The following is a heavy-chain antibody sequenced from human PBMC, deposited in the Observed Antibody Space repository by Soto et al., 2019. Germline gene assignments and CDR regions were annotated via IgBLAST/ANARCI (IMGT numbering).Heavy chain of an antibody. J-gene: IGHJ4*02. Sequence: QVQLQESGPGLVKPSQTLSLTCTVSGGSISSGGYYWSWIRQHPGKGLEWIGYIYYSGSTYYNPSLKRRVTISVDASKNQFSLKLSSVTAADTAVYYCASLGLSGSYYQDQGFDYWGQGTLVTVSS. D-gene: IGHD1-26*01. CDR2: IYYSGST. CDR1: GGSISSGGYY. CDR3: ASLGLSGSYYQDQGFDY. V-gene: IGHV4-31*03.